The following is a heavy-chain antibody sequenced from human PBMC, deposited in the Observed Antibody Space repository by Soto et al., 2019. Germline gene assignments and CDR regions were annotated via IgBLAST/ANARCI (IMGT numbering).Heavy chain of an antibody. D-gene: IGHD7-27*01. V-gene: IGHV1-18*01. CDR3: AKESRTGGQSPFDA. Sequence: QVPVEQSGDEVKKPGASVKVSCRTSGYTFTYYGLHWVRQAPGQGLEWMGRISTYNGNTNYAQKFQGRVTLTTDTSTSTAYMELRSLRFADTAVYFCAKESRTGGQSPFDALGQGTLVTVSS. J-gene: IGHJ4*02. CDR2: ISTYNGNT. CDR1: GYTFTYYG.